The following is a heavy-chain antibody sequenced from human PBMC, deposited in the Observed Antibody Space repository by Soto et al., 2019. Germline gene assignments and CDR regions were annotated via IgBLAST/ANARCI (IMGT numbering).Heavy chain of an antibody. D-gene: IGHD4-17*01. V-gene: IGHV4-38-2*01. Sequence: LSLTCAVSGYSISSGYYLGWIRQPPGKGLEWIGGIYHSGSTYYNPSLKSRVIISVDTSKHQFSLKLSSVTAADTAVYYCVRSSTVTTEFDYWGQGTLVTVSS. J-gene: IGHJ4*02. CDR1: GYSISSGYY. CDR3: VRSSTVTTEFDY. CDR2: IYHSGST.